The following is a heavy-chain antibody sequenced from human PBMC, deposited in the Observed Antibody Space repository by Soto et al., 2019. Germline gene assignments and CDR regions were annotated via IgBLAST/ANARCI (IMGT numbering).Heavy chain of an antibody. CDR3: ATGGGWLTDY. Sequence: QVQLQKSGPRLVKPSETLSLTCTISGASISNHYCQWFRQPPGKGLEWIGYIHNTGGTNYNPSLKGPVTISLDTSKNQFSLKLTSVTVADTAVYYCATGGGWLTDYWGQGTLVTVSS. V-gene: IGHV4-59*11. J-gene: IGHJ4*02. CDR1: GASISNHY. CDR2: IHNTGGT. D-gene: IGHD6-19*01.